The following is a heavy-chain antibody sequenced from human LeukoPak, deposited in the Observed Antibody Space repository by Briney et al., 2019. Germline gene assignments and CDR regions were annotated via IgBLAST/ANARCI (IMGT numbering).Heavy chain of an antibody. CDR2: IIPIFGTA. Sequence: GASVKVSCKASGGTFSSYAISWVRQAPGQGLEWMGGIIPIFGTANYAQKFQGRVTITADKSTSTAYMELSSLRSEDTAVYYCARGSYVWGSYRVDYYYYYMDVWGKGTTVTVSS. V-gene: IGHV1-69*06. CDR1: GGTFSSYA. D-gene: IGHD3-16*02. J-gene: IGHJ6*03. CDR3: ARGSYVWGSYRVDYYYYYMDV.